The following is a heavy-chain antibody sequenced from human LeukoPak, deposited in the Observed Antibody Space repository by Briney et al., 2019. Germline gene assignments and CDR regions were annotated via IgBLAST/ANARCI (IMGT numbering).Heavy chain of an antibody. CDR1: GFTFDDYA. CDR3: AKDIWGSYPGYYFDY. Sequence: PGRSLRLSCAASGFTFDDYAMHWVRHAPGKGREWVSGISWNSGSIGYADSVKGRFTISRDNAKNSLYLQMNSLRAEDTALYYCAKDIWGSYPGYYFDYWGQGTLVTVSS. CDR2: ISWNSGSI. J-gene: IGHJ4*02. D-gene: IGHD3-16*02. V-gene: IGHV3-9*01.